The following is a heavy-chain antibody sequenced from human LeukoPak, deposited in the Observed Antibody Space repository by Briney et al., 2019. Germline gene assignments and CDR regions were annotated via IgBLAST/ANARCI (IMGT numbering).Heavy chain of an antibody. Sequence: SETLSLTCAVSIDSTNGNYWSWVRQSPGKGLEWIGEVHRSGSTYYKPSLKRRVTISIDRSKDQISLDLTSATAADTAVYYCARELLNAPTPGAYWGQGILVTVSS. J-gene: IGHJ4*02. CDR3: ARELLNAPTPGAY. D-gene: IGHD2-21*01. CDR1: IDSTNGNY. V-gene: IGHV4-4*02. CDR2: VHRSGST.